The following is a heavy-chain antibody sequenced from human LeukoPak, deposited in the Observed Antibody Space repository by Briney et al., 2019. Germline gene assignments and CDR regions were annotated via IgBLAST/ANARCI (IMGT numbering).Heavy chain of an antibody. CDR2: IDYSGDSP. V-gene: IGHV3-53*01. J-gene: IGHJ4*02. Sequence: GGSLRLSCTVSGFTVSSNSMSWVRQAPGKGLEWVSSIDYSGDSPYYADSVKGRFTMSRDNSKNIVYLQLSSLRPEDTAVYYCTRNSGWYGISWGQGTLVTVSS. CDR1: GFTVSSNS. D-gene: IGHD6-19*01. CDR3: TRNSGWYGIS.